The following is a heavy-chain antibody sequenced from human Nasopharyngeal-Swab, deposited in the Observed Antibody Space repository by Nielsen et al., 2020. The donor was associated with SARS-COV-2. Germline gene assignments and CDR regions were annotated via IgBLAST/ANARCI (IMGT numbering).Heavy chain of an antibody. CDR2: IKQDGSEK. Sequence: GGSLRLSCAASGFTFSSYWMSWVRQAPGKGLEWVANIKQDGSEKYYVDSVKGRFTISRDNAKNSLYLQMNSLRAEDTAVYYCARDHQLGPTNYGMDVWGQGTMVTVSS. CDR3: ARDHQLGPTNYGMDV. J-gene: IGHJ6*02. D-gene: IGHD6-6*01. V-gene: IGHV3-7*03. CDR1: GFTFSSYW.